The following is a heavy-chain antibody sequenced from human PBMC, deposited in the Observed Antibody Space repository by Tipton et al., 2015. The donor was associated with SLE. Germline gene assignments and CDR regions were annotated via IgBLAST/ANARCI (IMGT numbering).Heavy chain of an antibody. CDR3: SRSTGLPAENRYYYGVDL. CDR2: INPSDGRK. CDR1: GYSFTSHY. D-gene: IGHD2-2*01. J-gene: IGHJ6*02. Sequence: QVQLVQSGAEVRKPGASVKVSCMPSGYSFTSHYIHWVRQAPGQGLEWMGVINPSDGRKTYAQKFQDRVTMTRDTSTVYMELSSLTSEDTAVYFCSRSTGLPAENRYYYGVDLWGQGTTVKVSS. V-gene: IGHV1-46*01.